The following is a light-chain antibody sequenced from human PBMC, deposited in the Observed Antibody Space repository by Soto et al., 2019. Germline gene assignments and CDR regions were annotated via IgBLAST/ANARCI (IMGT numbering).Light chain of an antibody. CDR3: QVWDSSSDHVV. CDR2: YDN. V-gene: IGLV3-21*04. CDR1: NIGSKR. Sequence: SYELTQPPAVSVAPGKTARITCGGNNIGSKRVHWYQQKPGQAPVLVIYYDNDRPSGIPERFSGSNSGNTATLTISRVEAGDEADYYCQVWDSSSDHVVFGGGTQLTVL. J-gene: IGLJ2*01.